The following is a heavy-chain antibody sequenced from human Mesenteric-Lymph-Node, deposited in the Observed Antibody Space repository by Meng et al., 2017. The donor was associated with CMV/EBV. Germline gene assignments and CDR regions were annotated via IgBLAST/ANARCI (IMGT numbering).Heavy chain of an antibody. CDR3: VRHVATSFDY. V-gene: IGHV3-7*01. Sequence: GGSLRLSCVASGFTFSTYWMTWVRQAPGKGLEWVANIKQDGRENYYMDSVRGRFTISRDNAKNSLYLQMNGLRAEDTAVYYCVRHVATSFDYWGLGTLVTVSS. J-gene: IGHJ4*02. CDR1: GFTFSTYW. CDR2: IKQDGREN. D-gene: IGHD2-21*01.